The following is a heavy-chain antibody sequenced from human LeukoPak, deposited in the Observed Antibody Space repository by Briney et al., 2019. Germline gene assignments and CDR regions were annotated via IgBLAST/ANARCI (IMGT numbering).Heavy chain of an antibody. Sequence: ASVKVSCKASGYTFTGYYMHWVRQAPGQGLEWMGWINPNSGGTNYAQKFQGRVTMTRDTSISTAYMELSRLRSDDTAVYYCAPEYSSTWYHLDYWGQGTLVTVSS. CDR1: GYTFTGYY. V-gene: IGHV1-2*02. J-gene: IGHJ4*02. D-gene: IGHD6-13*01. CDR2: INPNSGGT. CDR3: APEYSSTWYHLDY.